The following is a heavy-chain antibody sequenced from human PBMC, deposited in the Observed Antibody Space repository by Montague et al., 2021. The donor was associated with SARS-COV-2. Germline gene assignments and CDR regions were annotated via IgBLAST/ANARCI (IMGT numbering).Heavy chain of an antibody. D-gene: IGHD3-9*01. CDR2: ISFDGSDK. CDR1: GFTFSNYA. V-gene: IGHV3-30*04. J-gene: IGHJ3*02. Sequence: SLRLSCAASGFTFSNYAMYWVRQAPGKGLEWMAFISFDGSDKLSADSVRGRFTISRDNSKNTLYLQMSSLRTEDTALYYCARAHDILTGYFGHDAFDIWGQGTMVTVSS. CDR3: ARAHDILTGYFGHDAFDI.